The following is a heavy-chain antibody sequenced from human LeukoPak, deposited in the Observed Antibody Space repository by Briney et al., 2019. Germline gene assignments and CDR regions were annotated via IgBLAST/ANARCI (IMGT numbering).Heavy chain of an antibody. CDR3: AKDLTSGGLVLGVDY. J-gene: IGHJ4*02. D-gene: IGHD6-19*01. Sequence: GGSLRLSCAASGFTFDDYAMHWVRQAPGKGLEWVSLISWDGGSTYYADSVKGRFTISRDNSKNSLYLQMNSLRAEDTALYYCAKDLTSGGLVLGVDYWGQGTLVTVSS. CDR1: GFTFDDYA. CDR2: ISWDGGST. V-gene: IGHV3-43D*03.